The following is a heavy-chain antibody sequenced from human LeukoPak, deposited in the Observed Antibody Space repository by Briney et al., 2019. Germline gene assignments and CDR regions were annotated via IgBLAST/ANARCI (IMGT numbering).Heavy chain of an antibody. CDR2: ISVDNGNT. J-gene: IGHJ5*02. D-gene: IGHD5-12*01. CDR1: GFTFTNYA. V-gene: IGHV1-18*01. Sequence: ASVKVCCKASGFTFTNYAISWVRQAPGQGLEWLAWISVDNGNTNYIRNLQGRVTLTTDTSTSTAYMELRNLRSDDTAVYYCARDSWARAYDIDHWGQGTLVTVSS. CDR3: ARDSWARAYDIDH.